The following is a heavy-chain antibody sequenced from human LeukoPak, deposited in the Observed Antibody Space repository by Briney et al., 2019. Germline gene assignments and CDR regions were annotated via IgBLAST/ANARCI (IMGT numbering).Heavy chain of an antibody. Sequence: GGSLRLSCAASGFTFSSYWMSWVRQAPGKGLEWVANIKQDGSEKYYVDSVKGRFTISRDNAKNSLYLQMNSLRAEDTAVYYCARDSIVVVPAATPLFDYWGQGTLVTVSS. CDR2: IKQDGSEK. CDR1: GFTFSSYW. CDR3: ARDSIVVVPAATPLFDY. J-gene: IGHJ4*02. D-gene: IGHD2-2*02. V-gene: IGHV3-7*01.